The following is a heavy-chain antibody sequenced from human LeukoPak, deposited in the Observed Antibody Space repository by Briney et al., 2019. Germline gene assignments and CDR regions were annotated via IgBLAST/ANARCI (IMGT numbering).Heavy chain of an antibody. CDR2: INPSGGST. D-gene: IGHD3-10*01. Sequence: ASVKVSCKASGYTFTSYYMHWVRQAPGQGLEWMGIINPSGGSTSYAQKFQGRVTITTDESTSTAYMELSSLRSEDTAVYYCARVYGSGSFDAFDIWGQGIMVTVSS. J-gene: IGHJ3*02. CDR1: GYTFTSYY. CDR3: ARVYGSGSFDAFDI. V-gene: IGHV1-46*01.